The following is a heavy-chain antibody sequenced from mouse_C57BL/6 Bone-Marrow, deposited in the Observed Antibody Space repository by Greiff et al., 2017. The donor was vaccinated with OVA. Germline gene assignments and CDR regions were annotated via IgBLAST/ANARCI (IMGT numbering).Heavy chain of an antibody. J-gene: IGHJ4*01. V-gene: IGHV7-3*01. CDR1: GFTFTDYY. CDR2: ISNKANGYTT. Sequence: EVKLMESGGGLVQPGGSLSLSCAASGFTFTDYYMSWVRQPPGKALEWLGFISNKANGYTTEYSASVKGRFTISRDKSQSIHYLQMNALRAEDSATYYCARSNAYYYGGAMDYWGQGTSVTVSS. CDR3: ARSNAYYYGGAMDY. D-gene: IGHD1-1*01.